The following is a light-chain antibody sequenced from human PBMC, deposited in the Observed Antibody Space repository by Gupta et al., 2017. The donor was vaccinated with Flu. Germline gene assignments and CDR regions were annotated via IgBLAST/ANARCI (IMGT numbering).Light chain of an antibody. Sequence: DIQMTQSPSSLSASVGDRVTITCRASQRISSYLNWYQQKPGKAPRLLIYAASTLQGGVPSRFSGSGSGTDFTLTISSLQPEDFATYYCQQSYSSFGPGTKVDIK. J-gene: IGKJ3*01. CDR2: AAS. CDR3: QQSYSS. V-gene: IGKV1-39*01. CDR1: QRISSY.